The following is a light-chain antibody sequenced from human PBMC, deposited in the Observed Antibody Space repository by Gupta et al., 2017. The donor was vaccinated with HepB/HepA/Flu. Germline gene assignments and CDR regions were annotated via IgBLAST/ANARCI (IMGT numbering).Light chain of an antibody. J-gene: IGKJ2*01. Sequence: ERVMTQSPATLSLSPGERATLSCRASQSVSSNLAWYQQKPGQAPRLLIYGASTRATGIPARFSGSGSGTEFTLTISSLQSEDFAVYYCQQYNNWPPVTFGQGTKLEIK. V-gene: IGKV3-15*01. CDR3: QQYNNWPPVT. CDR1: QSVSSN. CDR2: GAS.